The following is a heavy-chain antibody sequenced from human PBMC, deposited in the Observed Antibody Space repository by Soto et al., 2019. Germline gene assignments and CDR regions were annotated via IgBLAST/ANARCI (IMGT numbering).Heavy chain of an antibody. V-gene: IGHV4-59*01. D-gene: IGHD5-12*01. CDR3: ARVRDGYDYFDY. CDR1: GGSISSYY. CDR2: IYYSGST. Sequence: QVQLQESGPGLVKPSETLSLTCTVSGGSISSYYWSWIRQPPGKGLEWIGYIYYSGSTNYNPSLKSRVTISVDTSKSQFSLKLSSVTAADTAVYYCARVRDGYDYFDYWGQGTLVTVSS. J-gene: IGHJ4*02.